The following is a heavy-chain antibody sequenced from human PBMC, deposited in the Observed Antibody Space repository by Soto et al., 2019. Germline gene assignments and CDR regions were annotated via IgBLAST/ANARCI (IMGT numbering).Heavy chain of an antibody. CDR2: IYYSGTT. CDR3: GRHPSKASGATVFDI. CDR1: GGSISSYY. D-gene: IGHD7-27*01. V-gene: IGHV4-59*08. Sequence: SETLSLTCTVSGGSISSYYWNWILQPPGKGLEWIGSIYYSGTTNYSPSLRSRVTISVDTSKNQFSLRLSSVTAADTAMYYFGRHPSKASGATVFDIGGKGTVVPVS. J-gene: IGHJ3*02.